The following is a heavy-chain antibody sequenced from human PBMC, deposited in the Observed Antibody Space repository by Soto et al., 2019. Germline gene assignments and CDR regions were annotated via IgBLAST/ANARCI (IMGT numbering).Heavy chain of an antibody. J-gene: IGHJ4*02. CDR3: VADGEAPYKGFDY. D-gene: IGHD3-10*01. Sequence: QVQLLPSGAAVKKPGASVQFSCKASGYRFSNYCIHWVRQAPGQGLEWMGRVNPGGDGPDYAHNFQSIFNITRDTSTSTVYLELSRLRSEDTAFYYWVADGEAPYKGFDYWGKGSLVTVAS. CDR2: VNPGGDGP. CDR1: GYRFSNYC. V-gene: IGHV1-46*01.